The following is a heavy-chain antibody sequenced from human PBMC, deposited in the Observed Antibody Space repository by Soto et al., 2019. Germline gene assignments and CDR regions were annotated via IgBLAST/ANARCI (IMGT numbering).Heavy chain of an antibody. CDR3: AREESGSYLY. V-gene: IGHV4-34*01. J-gene: IGHJ4*02. CDR2: INHSGST. Sequence: QVQLQQWGVGLLKPSETLSLTCAVYGGSFSGYYWSWIRQPPGKGLEWIGEINHSGSTNYNPSLKSRVTISVDTSKNQFSLKLSSVTAADTAVYYCAREESGSYLYWGQGTLVTVSS. CDR1: GGSFSGYY. D-gene: IGHD1-26*01.